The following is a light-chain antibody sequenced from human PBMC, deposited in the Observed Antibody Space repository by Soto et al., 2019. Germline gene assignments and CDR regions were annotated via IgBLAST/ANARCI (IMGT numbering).Light chain of an antibody. CDR2: GAS. CDR3: QQYGSSRLT. Sequence: EIVMTQSPATLSLTPGERATLSCRASQSVSTNFAWYHQKPGQAPRLLIYGASTRATAVPARFTASGSGTEFTLTISSLQSEDFGVYYCQQYGSSRLTFGGGTKVDIK. CDR1: QSVSTN. V-gene: IGKV3-15*01. J-gene: IGKJ4*01.